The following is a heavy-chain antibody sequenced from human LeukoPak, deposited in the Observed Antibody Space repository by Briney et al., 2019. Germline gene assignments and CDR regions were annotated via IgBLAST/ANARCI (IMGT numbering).Heavy chain of an antibody. D-gene: IGHD5-24*01. Sequence: ASVKVSCKASGYTFTGYYMHWVRQAPGQGLEWTGWINPNSGGTNYAQKFQGRVTMTRDTSISTAYMELSRLRSDDTAVYYCARIRDGYNDAYDIWGQGTMVTVSS. V-gene: IGHV1-2*02. CDR3: ARIRDGYNDAYDI. J-gene: IGHJ3*02. CDR1: GYTFTGYY. CDR2: INPNSGGT.